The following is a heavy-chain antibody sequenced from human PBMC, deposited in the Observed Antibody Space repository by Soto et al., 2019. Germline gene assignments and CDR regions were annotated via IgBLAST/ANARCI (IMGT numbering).Heavy chain of an antibody. CDR3: ARDLHCSGGSCYFPLDV. CDR2: IIHIFGTA. Sequence: ASVKVSCKDSGGTFSSYAIRWVRQAPGQGLEWMGGIIHIFGTANYAQKFQVRVTITADETTITAYMELSSLRSEDTAVYYCARDLHCSGGSCYFPLDVWAQGTTVTVSS. V-gene: IGHV1-69*13. CDR1: GGTFSSYA. D-gene: IGHD2-15*01. J-gene: IGHJ6*02.